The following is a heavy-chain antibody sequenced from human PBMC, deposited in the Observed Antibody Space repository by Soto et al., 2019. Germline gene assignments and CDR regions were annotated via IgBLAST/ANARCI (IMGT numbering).Heavy chain of an antibody. Sequence: PGESLKISCKGSGYTFSNFWIGGVRQMPGKGLEWMGIIYPGDSDTRYSPSFQGQVTISADKSISTAYLQWSSLKASDTAMYYCARPYGGNVGRAIYWGQGTLVTVSS. V-gene: IGHV5-51*01. CDR2: IYPGDSDT. D-gene: IGHD2-15*01. CDR1: GYTFSNFW. J-gene: IGHJ4*02. CDR3: ARPYGGNVGRAIY.